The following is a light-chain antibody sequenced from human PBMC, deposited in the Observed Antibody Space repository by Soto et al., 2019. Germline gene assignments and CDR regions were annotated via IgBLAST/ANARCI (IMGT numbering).Light chain of an antibody. Sequence: DIQMTQSPSTLPASVGDRVTITCRANQSISSWLAWYQQKPGKAPKLLIHRASRLESGVPSRFSGSGSGTDFTLTISSLDPEDFAVYYCQHRSNWPPYTFGQGTKLEI. CDR1: QSISSW. CDR3: QHRSNWPPYT. CDR2: RAS. J-gene: IGKJ2*01. V-gene: IGKV1-5*03.